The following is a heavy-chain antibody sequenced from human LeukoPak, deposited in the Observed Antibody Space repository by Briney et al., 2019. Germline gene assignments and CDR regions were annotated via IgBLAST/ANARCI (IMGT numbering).Heavy chain of an antibody. CDR2: IITIFGTA. J-gene: IGHJ6*04. CDR1: GDTFSSYT. V-gene: IGHV1-69*01. D-gene: IGHD2-2*01. CDR3: ARDVTGGGPAPGMGWCSYYYGMDV. Sequence: SVKVSCKASGDTFSSYTVSCVRHPPPRGRECVGEIITIFGTANYAQKFQGTDTTTPDESTSTAYMELSRLRSEATAVYDCARDVTGGGPAPGMGWCSYYYGMDVWGKGTTVTVSS.